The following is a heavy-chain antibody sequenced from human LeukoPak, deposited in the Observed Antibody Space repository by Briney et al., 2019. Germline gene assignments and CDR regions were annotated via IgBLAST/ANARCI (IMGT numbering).Heavy chain of an antibody. Sequence: PSETLSPTCTVSGGSISSYYWSWIRQPPGKGLEWIGYIYYSGSTNYNPSLKSRVTISVDTSKNQFSLKLSSVTAADTAVYYCARARRDVAEAMDWGQGTLVTVSS. D-gene: IGHD1-14*01. V-gene: IGHV4-59*01. CDR1: GGSISSYY. J-gene: IGHJ4*02. CDR3: ARARRDVAEAMD. CDR2: IYYSGST.